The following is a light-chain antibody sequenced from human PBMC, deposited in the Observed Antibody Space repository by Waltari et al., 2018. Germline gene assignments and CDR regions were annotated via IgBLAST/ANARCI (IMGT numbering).Light chain of an antibody. CDR2: KIN. CDR1: ESLLHSNGNTY. Sequence: DIVMTQTPLPLPVTPGEPASISCRSSESLLHSNGNTYLPWYQLKAGESLRLLIYKINNRESEVPDRFSGSGSGTDFTLKIGRVEPEDVGVYYCMQSTKDPYSFGQGTKVEIK. J-gene: IGKJ2*03. CDR3: MQSTKDPYS. V-gene: IGKV2D-29*02.